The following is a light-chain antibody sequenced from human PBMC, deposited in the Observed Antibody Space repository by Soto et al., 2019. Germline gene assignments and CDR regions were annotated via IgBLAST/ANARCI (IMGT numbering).Light chain of an antibody. CDR1: SNDVGHSSF. CDR3: NAQADNGKHV. CDR2: EVS. V-gene: IGLV2-8*01. J-gene: IGLJ1*01. Sequence: QSALTQPPFASGSRGQSVTISCTGNSNDVGHSSFISWYQQHPGKGPKLIIYEVSKRPSGVPDRFSGSKSGNTASLSVSGLQDEDEADYFCNAQADNGKHVFGTGTKLTVL.